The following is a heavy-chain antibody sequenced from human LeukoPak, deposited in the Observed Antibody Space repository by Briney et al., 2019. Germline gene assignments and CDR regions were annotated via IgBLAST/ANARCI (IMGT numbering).Heavy chain of an antibody. J-gene: IGHJ4*02. CDR3: ARLDCSGGSCYSYFDY. CDR2: IYYSGST. CDR1: GGSISSYC. D-gene: IGHD2-15*01. V-gene: IGHV4-59*01. Sequence: SETLSLTCTVSGGSISSYCWSWIRQPPGKGLEWIGYIYYSGSTNYNPSLKSRVTISVDTSKNQFSLKLSSVTAADTVVYYCARLDCSGGSCYSYFDYWGQGTLVTVSS.